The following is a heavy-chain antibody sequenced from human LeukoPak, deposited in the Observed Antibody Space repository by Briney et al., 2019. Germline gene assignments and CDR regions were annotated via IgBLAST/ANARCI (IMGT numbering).Heavy chain of an antibody. V-gene: IGHV1-69*01. D-gene: IGHD3-10*01. CDR1: GGTFSSYA. Sequence: GSSVKVSCKASGGTFSSYAISWVRQAPGQGLEWMGGIIPIFGTANYAQKFQGRVTITADESTSTAYMELSSLRSDDTAVYYCARGPMLRGVHNWFDPWGQGTLVTVSS. CDR2: IIPIFGTA. J-gene: IGHJ5*02. CDR3: ARGPMLRGVHNWFDP.